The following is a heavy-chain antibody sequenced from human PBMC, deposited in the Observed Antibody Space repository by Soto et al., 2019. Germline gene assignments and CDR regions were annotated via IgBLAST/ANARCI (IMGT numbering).Heavy chain of an antibody. CDR1: GYTFTSYD. J-gene: IGHJ6*02. Sequence: ASVKVSCKASGYTFTSYDINWVRQATGQGLEWMGWMNPNSGNTGYAQKFQGRVTMTRNTSISTAYMELSSLRSEDTAVYYCARGEYYDSSGYLYYYYGMDVWGQGTKVTVS. CDR3: ARGEYYDSSGYLYYYYGMDV. V-gene: IGHV1-8*01. D-gene: IGHD3-22*01. CDR2: MNPNSGNT.